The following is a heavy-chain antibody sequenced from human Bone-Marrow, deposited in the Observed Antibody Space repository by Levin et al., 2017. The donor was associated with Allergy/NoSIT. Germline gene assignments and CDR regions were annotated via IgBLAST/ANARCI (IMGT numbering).Heavy chain of an antibody. V-gene: IGHV3-74*01. D-gene: IGHD3-3*01. CDR3: VRDDYDSWSGYLGWFDP. Sequence: GSLRLSCAASGFTFSRYWMHWVRQAPGKGLVWVSRMNSDGSNINYADSVKGRFTISRDNAKNTLYLQMNNLRAEDTAVYYCVRDDYDSWSGYLGWFDPWDQGTLVTVSS. CDR1: GFTFSRYW. J-gene: IGHJ5*02. CDR2: MNSDGSNI.